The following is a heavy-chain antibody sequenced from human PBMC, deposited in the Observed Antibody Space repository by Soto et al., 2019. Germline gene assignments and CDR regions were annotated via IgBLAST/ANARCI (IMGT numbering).Heavy chain of an antibody. V-gene: IGHV3-43*01. D-gene: IGHD3-10*01. CDR2: ISWDGSGT. CDR1: GFTFDDYT. CDR3: AKYFYYGSGSYTGSGAFDI. J-gene: IGHJ3*02. Sequence: EVQLVESGGVVVQPGGSLRLSCAASGFTFDDYTMHWVRQAPGKGLEWVSLISWDGSGTYYADSVKGRFTISRDNSKNSLYLQMNSLRTEDTALYYCAKYFYYGSGSYTGSGAFDIWGQGTMVPVSS.